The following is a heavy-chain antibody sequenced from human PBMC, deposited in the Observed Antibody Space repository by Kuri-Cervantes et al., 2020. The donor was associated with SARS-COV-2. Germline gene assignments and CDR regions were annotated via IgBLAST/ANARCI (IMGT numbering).Heavy chain of an antibody. D-gene: IGHD1-26*01. J-gene: IGHJ4*02. CDR1: GFTFSSYA. CDR2: ISGSGGST. Sequence: GGSLRLSCAASGFTFSSYAMSWVRQAPGKGLGWVSAISGSGGSTYYADSVKGRFTISRDNSKNTLYLQMNSLRAEDTAVYYCAKEFSGSYWTGNFDYWGQGTLVTVSS. CDR3: AKEFSGSYWTGNFDY. V-gene: IGHV3-23*01.